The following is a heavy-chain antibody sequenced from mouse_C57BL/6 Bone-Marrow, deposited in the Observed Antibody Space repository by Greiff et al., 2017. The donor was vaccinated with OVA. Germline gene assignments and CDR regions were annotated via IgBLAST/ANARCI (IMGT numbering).Heavy chain of an antibody. CDR3: ARTHYSNFFDY. CDR1: GYTFTDYY. J-gene: IGHJ2*01. CDR2: INPNNGGT. Sequence: EVQLQQSGPELVKPGASVKISCKASGYTFTDYYMNWVKQSHGKSLEWIGDINPNNGGTSYNQKFKGKATLTVEKSSSTVYLELSRLTSDDSAVYYCARTHYSNFFDYWGQGTTLTVSS. V-gene: IGHV1-26*01. D-gene: IGHD2-5*01.